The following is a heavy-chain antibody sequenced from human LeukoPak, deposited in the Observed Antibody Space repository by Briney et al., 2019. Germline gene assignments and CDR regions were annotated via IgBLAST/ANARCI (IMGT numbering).Heavy chain of an antibody. CDR3: ARDLSSGWFDY. CDR1: GYTSTSYG. D-gene: IGHD6-19*01. V-gene: IGHV1-18*01. J-gene: IGHJ5*01. Sequence: GASVKVSCKASGYTSTSYGISWVRQAPGQGHEWMGWISAYNGNTNYAQKLQGRVTMTTDTSTSTAYMELRSLRSDDTAVYYCARDLSSGWFDYWGQGTLVTVSS. CDR2: ISAYNGNT.